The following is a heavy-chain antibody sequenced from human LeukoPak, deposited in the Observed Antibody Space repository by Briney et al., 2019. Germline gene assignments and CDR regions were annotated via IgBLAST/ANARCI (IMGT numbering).Heavy chain of an antibody. Sequence: ASVKVSCKASGYTFTSYGISWVRQAPGQGLEWMGWISGYNGNTNYARKLQGRVTITTDTSTSTAYMELRSLRSDDTAVYYCARDLKRGYSSGRYSWGTGSSNDYWGQGTLVTVSS. CDR2: ISGYNGNT. CDR1: GYTFTSYG. V-gene: IGHV1-18*01. D-gene: IGHD6-19*01. J-gene: IGHJ4*02. CDR3: ARDLKRGYSSGRYSWGTGSSNDY.